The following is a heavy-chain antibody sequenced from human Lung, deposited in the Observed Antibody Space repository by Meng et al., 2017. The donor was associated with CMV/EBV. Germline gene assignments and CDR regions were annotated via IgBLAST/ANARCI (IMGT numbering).Heavy chain of an antibody. CDR1: GFTFSSSY. V-gene: IGHV3-7*01. D-gene: IGHD3-10*01. CDR2: IKYDGSDK. CDR3: ARDPHFGALDY. J-gene: IGHJ4*02. Sequence: SCVASGFTFSSSYMSWVRQAPGKGLEWVANIKYDGSDKGYVGSVEGRFTISRDNAKKSVYLQMNTLRVEDTAVYYCARDPHFGALDYWGQGTRVTGSS.